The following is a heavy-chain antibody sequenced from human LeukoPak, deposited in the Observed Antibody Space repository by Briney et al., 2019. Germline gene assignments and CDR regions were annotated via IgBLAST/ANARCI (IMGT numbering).Heavy chain of an antibody. CDR2: IYYSGST. CDR1: GGSISSYY. J-gene: IGHJ4*02. V-gene: IGHV4-59*12. Sequence: SETLSLTCTVSGGSISSYYWSWIRQPPGRGLEWIGYIYYSGSTNYNPSLKSRVTISVDTSKNQFSLKLSSVTAADTAVYFCARWGSGTSPFDDWGQGTLVTVSS. CDR3: ARWGSGTSPFDD. D-gene: IGHD3-16*01.